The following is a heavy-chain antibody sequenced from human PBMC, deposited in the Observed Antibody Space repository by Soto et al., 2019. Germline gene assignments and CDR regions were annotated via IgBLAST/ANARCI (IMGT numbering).Heavy chain of an antibody. CDR2: ISAHNDNT. D-gene: IGHD1-1*01. CDR3: ARGRYGDY. V-gene: IGHV1-18*01. Sequence: QVHLVQSGAEVRKPGASVKVSCKGSGYTFTSYGIAWVRQAPGQGLEWMGWISAHNDNTNYAQKGQGRVTVTRDTSTSTAYMELRRLSSDDTAVYYCARGRYGDYWGQGALVTVSS. J-gene: IGHJ4*02. CDR1: GYTFTSYG.